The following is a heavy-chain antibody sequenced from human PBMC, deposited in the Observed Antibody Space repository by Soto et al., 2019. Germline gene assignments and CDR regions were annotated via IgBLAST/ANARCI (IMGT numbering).Heavy chain of an antibody. J-gene: IGHJ5*02. Sequence: GGSLRLSCAASGFTFSSYWMSWVRQAPGKGLEWVANIKQDGSEKYYVDSVKGRFTISRDNAKNSLYLQMNSLRAEDTAVYYCARDLMDYDFWSGYPGYNWFDPWGQGTLVTVSS. D-gene: IGHD3-3*01. CDR1: GFTFSSYW. V-gene: IGHV3-7*01. CDR3: ARDLMDYDFWSGYPGYNWFDP. CDR2: IKQDGSEK.